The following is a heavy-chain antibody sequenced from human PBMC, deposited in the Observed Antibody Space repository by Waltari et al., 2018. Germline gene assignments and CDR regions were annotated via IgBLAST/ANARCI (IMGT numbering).Heavy chain of an antibody. CDR2: INPGSGDT. D-gene: IGHD6-19*01. Sequence: QVQLVQSGAEVKKPGASVTVSCKASGYTFTAYCLHWGRQAPGQGLEWMGWINPGSGDTNYAQNFQGRVTMTTDTSISTAYMDLTRLRSDDTAVYYCARGVGAVAGPYFDYWGQGTLITVSS. CDR3: ARGVGAVAGPYFDY. CDR1: GYTFTAYC. V-gene: IGHV1-2*02. J-gene: IGHJ4*02.